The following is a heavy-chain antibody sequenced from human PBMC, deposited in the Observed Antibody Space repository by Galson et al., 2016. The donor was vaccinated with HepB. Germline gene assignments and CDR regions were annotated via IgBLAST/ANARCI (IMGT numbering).Heavy chain of an antibody. Sequence: SCKASGYTFNNYGITWVRQAPGQGLEWMGWISVYNGNRNYAENFQGRVPMTTDRSASTASMELRSLTSDDTAVYFCAKVASSYNYYFMDVWGQGTTVTVSS. CDR3: AKVASSYNYYFMDV. CDR1: GYTFNNYG. D-gene: IGHD5-12*01. V-gene: IGHV1-18*04. CDR2: ISVYNGNR. J-gene: IGHJ6*03.